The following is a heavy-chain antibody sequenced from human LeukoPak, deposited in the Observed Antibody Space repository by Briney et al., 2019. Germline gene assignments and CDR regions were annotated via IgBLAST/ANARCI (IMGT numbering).Heavy chain of an antibody. Sequence: GRSLRLSCAASGFTFSSYGMHWVRQAPGKGLEWVAVIWYDGSNKYYADSVKGRFTISRDNSKNTLYLQMNSLRAEDTAVYYRARGVMVRPPAKRAGYFQHWGQGTLVTVSS. CDR2: IWYDGSNK. CDR3: ARGVMVRPPAKRAGYFQH. D-gene: IGHD3-10*01. J-gene: IGHJ1*01. V-gene: IGHV3-33*01. CDR1: GFTFSSYG.